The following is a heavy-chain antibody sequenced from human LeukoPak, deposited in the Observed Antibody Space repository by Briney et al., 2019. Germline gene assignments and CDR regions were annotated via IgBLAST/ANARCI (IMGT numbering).Heavy chain of an antibody. Sequence: SETLSFTCTVSGYSISSGYYWGWIRQPPGKGLEWIGSIYHSGSTYYNPSLKSRVTISVDTSKNQFSLKLSSVTAADTAVYYCARNVSSKDAFDIWGQGTMVTVSS. D-gene: IGHD3-16*02. CDR2: IYHSGST. J-gene: IGHJ3*02. CDR3: ARNVSSKDAFDI. V-gene: IGHV4-38-2*02. CDR1: GYSISSGYY.